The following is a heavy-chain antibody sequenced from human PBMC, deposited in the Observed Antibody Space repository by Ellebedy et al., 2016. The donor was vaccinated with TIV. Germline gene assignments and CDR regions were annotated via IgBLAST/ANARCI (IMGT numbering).Heavy chain of an antibody. Sequence: GGSLRLXXAASGFTFRSYAMHWVRQAPGKGLEWVAVISYDENNKHYADSVKGRFTISRDNSKNTLYLQMNSLRGEDTAVYYCAAAAGAGDDAFDIWGQGTMVTVSS. V-gene: IGHV3-30-3*01. CDR2: ISYDENNK. CDR1: GFTFRSYA. CDR3: AAAAGAGDDAFDI. J-gene: IGHJ3*02. D-gene: IGHD6-13*01.